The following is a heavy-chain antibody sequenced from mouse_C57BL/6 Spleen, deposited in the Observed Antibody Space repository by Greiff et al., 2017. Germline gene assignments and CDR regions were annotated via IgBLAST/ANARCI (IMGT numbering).Heavy chain of an antibody. CDR2: INPYNGGT. J-gene: IGHJ4*01. V-gene: IGHV1-19*01. Sequence: EVKLMESGPVLVKPGASVKMSCKASGYTFTDYYMNWVKQSHGKSLEWIGVINPYNGGTSYNQKFKGKATLTVDKSSSTAYMELNSLTSEDSAVYYCAREDIYYGNHYYAMDYWGQGTSVTVSS. D-gene: IGHD2-1*01. CDR3: AREDIYYGNHYYAMDY. CDR1: GYTFTDYY.